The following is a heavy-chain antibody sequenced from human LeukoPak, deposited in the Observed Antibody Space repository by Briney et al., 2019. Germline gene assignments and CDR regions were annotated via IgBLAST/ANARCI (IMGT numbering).Heavy chain of an antibody. CDR3: VRDSGFRSLDD. D-gene: IGHD3-10*01. CDR1: GFTFSNYW. J-gene: IGHJ4*02. Sequence: QAGGSLRLSCTASGFTFSNYWMTWVRQTPGKGLEWLAQIKGDGSEKYFVDSVKGRFTISRDNAKNSLYLQMNSLRADDTAVYFCVRDSGFRSLDDCGQGTLVTVSS. V-gene: IGHV3-7*01. CDR2: IKGDGSEK.